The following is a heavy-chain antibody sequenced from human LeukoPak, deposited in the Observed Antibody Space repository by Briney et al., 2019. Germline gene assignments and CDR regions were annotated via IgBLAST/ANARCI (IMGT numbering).Heavy chain of an antibody. CDR3: AREVDDSSGFKPSGPDY. J-gene: IGHJ4*02. D-gene: IGHD3-22*01. CDR2: ISGSGGST. Sequence: GGTLRLSCAASGFTFSSYGMSWVRQAPGKGLEWVSAISGSGGSTYYADSVKGRFTISGDNAKNSLYLQMNGLRAEDTAVYYCAREVDDSSGFKPSGPDYWGQGTLVTVSS. V-gene: IGHV3-23*01. CDR1: GFTFSSYG.